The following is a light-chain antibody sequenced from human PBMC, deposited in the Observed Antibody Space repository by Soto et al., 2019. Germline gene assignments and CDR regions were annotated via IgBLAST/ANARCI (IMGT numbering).Light chain of an antibody. CDR2: DVT. CDR3: GSIKRRSTSV. V-gene: IGLV2-14*01. Sequence: QSVLSQPASVSGSPGQSITISCTGTSSDVGGFEYVSWYQHQPGKAPKLIIYDVTKRPSGVSNRFSGSKSGNTASLTISGIQDEEEGDYYCGSIKRRSTSVFGTGTKVTV. J-gene: IGLJ1*01. CDR1: SSDVGGFEY.